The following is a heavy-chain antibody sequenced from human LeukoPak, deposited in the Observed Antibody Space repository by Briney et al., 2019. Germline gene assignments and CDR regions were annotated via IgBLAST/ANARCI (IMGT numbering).Heavy chain of an antibody. CDR2: IYYSGST. CDR3: ARHNVLLWFGTPAWFDP. CDR1: GGSISSYY. D-gene: IGHD3-10*01. V-gene: IGHV4-59*08. J-gene: IGHJ5*02. Sequence: SETLSLTCTVSGGSISSYYWSWIRQPPGKGLEWIGYIYYSGSTNYNPSLKSRVTISVDTSKNQFSLKLSSVTAADTAVYYCARHNVLLWFGTPAWFDPWGQGTLVTVSS.